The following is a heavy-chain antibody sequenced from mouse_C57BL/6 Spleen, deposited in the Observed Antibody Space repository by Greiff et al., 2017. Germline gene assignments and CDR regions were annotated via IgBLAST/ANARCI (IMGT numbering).Heavy chain of an antibody. CDR1: GYAFSSSW. D-gene: IGHD2-4*01. Sequence: QVQLQQSGPELVKPGASVKISCKASGYAFSSSWMNWVKQRPGKGLEWIGRIYPGDGDTNYNGKFKGKATLTADKSSSTAYMQLSSLTSEDSAVYFCAIYCDYDVLWFAYWGQGTLVTVSA. J-gene: IGHJ3*01. V-gene: IGHV1-82*01. CDR3: AIYCDYDVLWFAY. CDR2: IYPGDGDT.